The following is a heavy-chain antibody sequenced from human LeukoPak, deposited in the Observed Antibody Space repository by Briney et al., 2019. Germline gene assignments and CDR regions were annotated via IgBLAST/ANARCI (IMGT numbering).Heavy chain of an antibody. CDR3: ARDLDWILFYY. V-gene: IGHV3-74*03. J-gene: IGHJ4*02. CDR2: IRPEGTTT. CDR1: GFTFTTYW. D-gene: IGHD3-9*01. Sequence: GGSLRLSCAASGFTFTTYWIHWVRQAPGKRLVWVARIRPEGTTTAYADSVKGRFTISRDNAKNTLFLQMNSLSAEDTAVYYCARDLDWILFYYGGQGTLVTVSS.